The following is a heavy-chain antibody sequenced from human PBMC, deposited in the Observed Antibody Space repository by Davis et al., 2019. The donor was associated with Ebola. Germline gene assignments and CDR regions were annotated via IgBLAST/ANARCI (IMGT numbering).Heavy chain of an antibody. J-gene: IGHJ4*02. CDR2: INHSGST. V-gene: IGHV4-34*01. D-gene: IGHD6-13*01. CDR3: ARGDVIAAAGTFDY. Sequence: SETLSLTCAVYGGSFSGYYWSWIRQPPGKGLEWIGEINHSGSTNYNPSLKSRVTISVDTSKNQFSLKLSSVTAADTAVYYCARGDVIAAAGTFDYWGQGTLVTVSS. CDR1: GGSFSGYY.